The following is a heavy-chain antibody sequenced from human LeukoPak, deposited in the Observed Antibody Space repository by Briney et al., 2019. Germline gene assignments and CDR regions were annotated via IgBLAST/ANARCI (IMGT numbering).Heavy chain of an antibody. CDR3: ARPHYYYDSSGKGWFDP. CDR1: GYTFTSYG. V-gene: IGHV1-18*01. D-gene: IGHD3-22*01. J-gene: IGHJ5*02. Sequence: ASVKVSCKASGYTFTSYGISWVRQAPGQGLEWMGCLSAYNGNTNYAQKLQGRVTMTTDTSTSTAYMELRSLRSDDTAVYYCARPHYYYDSSGKGWFDPWGQGTLVTVSS. CDR2: LSAYNGNT.